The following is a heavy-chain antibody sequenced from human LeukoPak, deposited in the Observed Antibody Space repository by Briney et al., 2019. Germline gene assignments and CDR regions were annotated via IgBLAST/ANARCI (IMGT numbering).Heavy chain of an antibody. CDR3: AHNCLLQAYFDY. J-gene: IGHJ4*02. D-gene: IGHD5/OR15-5a*01. V-gene: IGHV2-5*02. CDR2: IYWDDDK. Sequence: SGPTLAKPTQTLTLTCTLSGFSLRTSGVGVGWIRQPPGKALERLPPIYWDDDKRYSPSLKSRLTITKDTSKNQVVLTMTNMDPVDTATYYCAHNCLLQAYFDYWGQGTLVTVSS. CDR1: GFSLRTSGVG.